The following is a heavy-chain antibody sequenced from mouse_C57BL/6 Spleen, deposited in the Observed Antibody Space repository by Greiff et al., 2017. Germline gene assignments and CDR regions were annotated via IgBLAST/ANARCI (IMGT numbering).Heavy chain of an antibody. V-gene: IGHV1-72*01. CDR1: GYTFTSYW. D-gene: IGHD1-1*01. Sequence: QVQLQQPGAELVKPGASVKLSCKASGYTFTSYWMHWVKQRPGRGLEWIGRIDPNSGGTKYNEKFKSKATLTVDKPASTAYMQLRSLTSEDSAVYYCARSGYYGSGDYFDYWGQGTTLTVSS. CDR3: ARSGYYGSGDYFDY. CDR2: IDPNSGGT. J-gene: IGHJ2*01.